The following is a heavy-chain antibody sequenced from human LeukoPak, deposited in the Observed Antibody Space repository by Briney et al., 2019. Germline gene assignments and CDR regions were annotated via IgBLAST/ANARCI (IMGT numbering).Heavy chain of an antibody. V-gene: IGHV3-23*01. D-gene: IGHD4-17*01. CDR3: AKGWGTTVTAAANY. CDR2: ISGTGGTT. Sequence: GGSLRLSCAASGFTFSNYSMSWVRQAPGKGLEWVSTISGTGGTTYYADSVKGRFTISRDNSKNTLFLQFNSLRADDTAVYYCAKGWGTTVTAAANYWGQGTLVTVSS. CDR1: GFTFSNYS. J-gene: IGHJ4*02.